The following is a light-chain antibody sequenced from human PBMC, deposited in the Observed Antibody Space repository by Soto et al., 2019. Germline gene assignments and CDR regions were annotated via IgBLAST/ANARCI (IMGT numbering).Light chain of an antibody. V-gene: IGLV2-14*01. J-gene: IGLJ1*01. CDR3: SSYTSSSTYV. CDR1: SSDVGDYNY. Sequence: QSALTQPASVSGSPGQSIPISCTGSSSDVGDYNYVSWFQQHPGKAPKLMIYEVSNRPSGVSNRFSGSKSGNTASLTISGLQAEDEADYYYSSYTSSSTYVFGTGTKLTVL. CDR2: EVS.